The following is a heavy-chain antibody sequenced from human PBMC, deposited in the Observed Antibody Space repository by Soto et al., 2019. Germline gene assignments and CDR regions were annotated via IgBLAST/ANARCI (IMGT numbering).Heavy chain of an antibody. D-gene: IGHD3-10*01. J-gene: IGHJ6*03. CDR1: GVNFRGSA. Sequence: VGSLSLSCAASGVNFRGSAMHWVRQASGKGLEWVGRIRSKANSYATAYAASVKGRFTISRDDSKNTAYLQMNSLKTEDTAVYYCTLWFGELSPNYYYYYMDVWGKGTTVTVSS. CDR3: TLWFGELSPNYYYYYMDV. CDR2: IRSKANSYAT. V-gene: IGHV3-73*01.